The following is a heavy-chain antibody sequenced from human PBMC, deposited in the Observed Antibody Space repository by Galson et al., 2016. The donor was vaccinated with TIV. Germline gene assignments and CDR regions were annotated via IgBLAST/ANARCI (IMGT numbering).Heavy chain of an antibody. CDR2: ISGGGGNI. J-gene: IGHJ6*02. CDR1: GFTFSSYA. CDR3: AKVPSSGFSYYYGIDV. Sequence: CAASGFTFSSYAMTWVRQAPGKELEWVTAISGGGGNIYYADSVKGRFTISRDNSRDTLYMQMNSLRDEDTAVYYCAKVPSSGFSYYYGIDVWGQGTTVTVA. V-gene: IGHV3-23*01. D-gene: IGHD3-22*01.